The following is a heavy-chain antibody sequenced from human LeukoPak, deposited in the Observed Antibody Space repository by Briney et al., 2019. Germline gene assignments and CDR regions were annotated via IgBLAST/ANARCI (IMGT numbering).Heavy chain of an antibody. V-gene: IGHV4-59*01. CDR1: GGSISSYY. J-gene: IGHJ4*02. CDR3: ARNLIPEQLVLNF. Sequence: SETLSLTCTVSGGSISSYYWNWIRQPPGKGLEWIGYILYSGTTNYNPSLKSRVSMSVDTSKNQFSLNLRSVTPEDTAVYYCARNLIPEQLVLNFWGQGTLVTVSS. D-gene: IGHD6-13*01. CDR2: ILYSGTT.